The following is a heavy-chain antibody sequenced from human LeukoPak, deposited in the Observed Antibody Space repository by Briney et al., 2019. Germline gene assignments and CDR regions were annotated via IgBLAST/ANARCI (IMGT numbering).Heavy chain of an antibody. CDR2: IYSGGGT. D-gene: IGHD5-18*01. Sequence: PGGSLRLSCAASGFTVSSIYMSWVRQAPGKGLEWVSVIYSGGGTDYADSVKGRFTISRDISKNTLYLQLSSLRVEDTAVYYCAKALRAYSYDYWGQGALVTVSS. CDR3: AKALRAYSYDY. CDR1: GFTVSSIY. V-gene: IGHV3-53*01. J-gene: IGHJ4*02.